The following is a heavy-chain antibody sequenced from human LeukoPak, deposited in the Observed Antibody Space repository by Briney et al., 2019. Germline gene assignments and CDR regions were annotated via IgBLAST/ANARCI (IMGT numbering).Heavy chain of an antibody. CDR3: ARDHTYYYDNSGYYDDY. J-gene: IGHJ4*02. Sequence: SGGSLRLSCAASGFTFSNAWMSWVRQAPGKGLEWVSYIRSSGSTIYYADSVKGRFTISRDNAKDSLYLQMNSLRAEDTAVYYCARDHTYYYDNSGYYDDYWGQGTLVTVSS. CDR1: GFTFSNAW. V-gene: IGHV3-11*01. CDR2: IRSSGSTI. D-gene: IGHD3-22*01.